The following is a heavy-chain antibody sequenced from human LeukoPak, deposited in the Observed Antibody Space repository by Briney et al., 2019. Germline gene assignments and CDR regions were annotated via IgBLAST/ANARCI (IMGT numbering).Heavy chain of an antibody. J-gene: IGHJ4*02. CDR3: ARDLWGRTVGATFRELGGFDY. CDR1: GFTFSSYG. CDR2: IWYDGSNK. V-gene: IGHV3-33*01. D-gene: IGHD1-26*01. Sequence: GGSLRLSCAASGFTFSSYGMHWVRQAPGKGLEWVAVIWYDGSNKYYADSVKGRFTISRDNSKNTLYLQMNSLRAEDTAVYYCARDLWGRTVGATFRELGGFDYWGQGTLVTVSS.